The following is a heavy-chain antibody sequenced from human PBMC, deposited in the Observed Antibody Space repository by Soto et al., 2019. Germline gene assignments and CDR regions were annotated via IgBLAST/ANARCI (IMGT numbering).Heavy chain of an antibody. V-gene: IGHV3-9*01. J-gene: IGHJ3*02. CDR2: ISWNSDNI. CDR1: GFTFDDYA. D-gene: IGHD4-4*01. CDR3: AKDLYSNYGDAFDI. Sequence: LRLSCAASGFTFDDYAMHWVRQAPGKGLEWVSGISWNSDNIVYADSVKGRFTISRDNAKNSLYLQMNSLRAEDTALYYCAKDLYSNYGDAFDIWGQGTMVTVSS.